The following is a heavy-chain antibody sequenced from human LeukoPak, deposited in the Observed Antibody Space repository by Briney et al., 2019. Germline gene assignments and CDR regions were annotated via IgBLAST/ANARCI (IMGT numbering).Heavy chain of an antibody. CDR3: ARGSTGTTSD. Sequence: SETLSLTCTVTGGSISSYYWSWIRQPPGKGLEWIGFIYYSGSTNYNPSLKSRVTISVDTSKNQFSLKLTSVTAADTAVYYCARGSTGTTSDWGQGALVTVSS. J-gene: IGHJ4*02. D-gene: IGHD1-1*01. CDR1: GGSISSYY. CDR2: IYYSGST. V-gene: IGHV4-59*01.